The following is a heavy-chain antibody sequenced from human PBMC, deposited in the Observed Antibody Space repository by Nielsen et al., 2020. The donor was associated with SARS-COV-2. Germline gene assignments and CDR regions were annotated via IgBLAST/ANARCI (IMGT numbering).Heavy chain of an antibody. CDR3: ARGPITFGGVIVPFGY. CDR2: IWHDGSKT. V-gene: IGHV3-33*01. Sequence: GESLKISCAASGFTFSTYGMHWVRQAPGKGLEGVAAIWHDGSKTYYADSVKGRFTISRDNSKNTLYLQMNSLRAEDTAVYYCARGPITFGGVIVPFGYWGQGTLVTVSS. D-gene: IGHD3-16*02. CDR1: GFTFSTYG. J-gene: IGHJ4*02.